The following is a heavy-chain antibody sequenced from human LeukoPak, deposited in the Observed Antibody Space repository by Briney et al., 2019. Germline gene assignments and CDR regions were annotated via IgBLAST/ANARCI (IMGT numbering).Heavy chain of an antibody. CDR1: GFTFSSYA. CDR3: VKDMEYNWNDVGLDY. CDR2: ISSNGGST. D-gene: IGHD1-1*01. Sequence: PGGSLRLSCSASGFTFSSYAMHWVRQAPGKGLEYVSAISSNGGSTYYADSVKGRFTISRDNSKNTLYLQMSSLRAEDTAMYYCVKDMEYNWNDVGLDYWGQGTLVTVSS. V-gene: IGHV3-64D*06. J-gene: IGHJ4*02.